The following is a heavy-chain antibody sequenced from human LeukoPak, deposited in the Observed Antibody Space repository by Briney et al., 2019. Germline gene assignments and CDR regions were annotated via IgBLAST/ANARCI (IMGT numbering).Heavy chain of an antibody. J-gene: IGHJ6*03. CDR2: IYSSGST. V-gene: IGHV4-61*02. CDR1: GGSISSGSYY. D-gene: IGHD2-15*01. CDR3: ARDSIVVVVAAYYYMDV. Sequence: SQTLSLTCTVAGGSISSGSYYWSWIRQPAGKGLEWIGRIYSSGSTNYNPSLKSRVTISVDTSKNQFSLKLSSVTAAATAVYYCARDSIVVVVAAYYYMDVWGKGTTVTVSS.